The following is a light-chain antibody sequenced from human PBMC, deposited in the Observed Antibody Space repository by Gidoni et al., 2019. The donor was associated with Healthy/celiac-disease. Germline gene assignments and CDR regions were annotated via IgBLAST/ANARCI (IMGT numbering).Light chain of an antibody. V-gene: IGKV3-15*01. CDR2: DAS. Sequence: EIVMTQSPATLSVSPGERATLSCRASQSVSSNLAWYQQKPGQAPRLLIYDASTSATGIPARCSSSGSGTEYTLTIISLQSEDVAVYYCQQYNNWPPLTFGGGTKVEIK. CDR3: QQYNNWPPLT. CDR1: QSVSSN. J-gene: IGKJ4*01.